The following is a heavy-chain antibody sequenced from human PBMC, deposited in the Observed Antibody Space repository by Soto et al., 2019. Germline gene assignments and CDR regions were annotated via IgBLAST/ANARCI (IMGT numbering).Heavy chain of an antibody. D-gene: IGHD3-22*01. J-gene: IGHJ6*02. V-gene: IGHV3-48*03. CDR1: GFTFSSYE. CDR3: ARVYYYDSSGGMDV. Sequence: GGSLRLSCAASGFTFSSYEMNWVRQAPGKGLEWVSYISSSGSTIYYADSVKGRFTISRDNAKNSLYLQMNSLRAEDTAVYYCARVYYYDSSGGMDVWGQGTTVTVSS. CDR2: ISSSGSTI.